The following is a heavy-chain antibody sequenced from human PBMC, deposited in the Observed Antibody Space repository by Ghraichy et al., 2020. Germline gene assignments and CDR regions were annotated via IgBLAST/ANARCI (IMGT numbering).Heavy chain of an antibody. J-gene: IGHJ5*02. CDR2: IYPGDSDT. CDR1: GYSFTSYW. Sequence: ESLNISCKGSGYSFTSYWIGWVRQMPGKGLEWMGIIYPGDSDTRYSPSFQGQVTISADKSISTAYLQWSSLKASDTAMYYCARHSYCSSTSCYPNWFDPWCQGTLVTVSS. D-gene: IGHD2-2*01. CDR3: ARHSYCSSTSCYPNWFDP. V-gene: IGHV5-51*01.